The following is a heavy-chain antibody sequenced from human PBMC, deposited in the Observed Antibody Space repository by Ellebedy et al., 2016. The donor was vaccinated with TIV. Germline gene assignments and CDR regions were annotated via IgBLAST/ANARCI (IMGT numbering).Heavy chain of an antibody. CDR3: ARVTARIGTYFDY. Sequence: GESLKISCAASGFRLSDHYMSWIRQIPGKGLEWVSYIDYYANTIAYTDSVKGRFTISRDNAKNSLYLQMNSLRAEDTAVYYCARVTARIGTYFDYWGQGTLVIVSS. D-gene: IGHD2-15*01. CDR1: GFRLSDHY. CDR2: IDYYANTI. J-gene: IGHJ4*02. V-gene: IGHV3-11*01.